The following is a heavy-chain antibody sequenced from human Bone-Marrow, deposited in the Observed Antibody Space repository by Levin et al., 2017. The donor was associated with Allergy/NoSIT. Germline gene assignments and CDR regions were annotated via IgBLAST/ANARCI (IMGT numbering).Heavy chain of an antibody. J-gene: IGHJ6*02. CDR2: INPNSGGT. CDR1: GYTFTGYY. D-gene: IGHD1-20*01. V-gene: IGHV1-2*02. Sequence: ASVKVSCKASGYTFTGYYMHWVRQAPGQGLEWMGWINPNSGGTNYAQKFQGRVTMTRDTSISTAYMELSRLRSDDTAVYYCARVRYNWNDAAGYYYYGMDVWGQGTTVTVSS. CDR3: ARVRYNWNDAAGYYYYGMDV.